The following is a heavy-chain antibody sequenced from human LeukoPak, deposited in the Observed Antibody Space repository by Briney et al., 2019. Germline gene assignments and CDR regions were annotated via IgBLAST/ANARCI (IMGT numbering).Heavy chain of an antibody. D-gene: IGHD1-26*01. CDR1: GFDFSSHW. Sequence: PGGSLRLSCEAAGFDFSSHWMHWVRQAPGKGLVWISNIRGDGSLLGYADSVKGRFTVSRDNAKNTLFLHMTSLRAADTAVYYCARDEVGAPPIDYWGQGALVTVSS. CDR2: IRGDGSLL. J-gene: IGHJ4*02. CDR3: ARDEVGAPPIDY. V-gene: IGHV3-74*01.